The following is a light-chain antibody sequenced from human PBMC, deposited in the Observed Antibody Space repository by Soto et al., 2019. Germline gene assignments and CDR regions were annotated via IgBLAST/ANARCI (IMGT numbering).Light chain of an antibody. CDR2: GAS. CDR3: QQYGSSPQT. CDR1: ERVSSSY. Sequence: EPELPQSPGTLSLSPGERATLSCRASERVSSSYLAWYQQKPGQAPRLLIYGASSRATGIPDRFSGSGSGTDFTLTISSLEPEDFAVYYCQQYGSSPQTFGQGTKVDIK. J-gene: IGKJ1*01. V-gene: IGKV3-20*01.